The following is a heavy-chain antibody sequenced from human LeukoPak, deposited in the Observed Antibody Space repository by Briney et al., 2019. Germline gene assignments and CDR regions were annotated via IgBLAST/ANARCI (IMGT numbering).Heavy chain of an antibody. Sequence: ASVKVSCKASGYTFTGYYMHWVRQAPGQGLEWMGWINPNSGGTNYAQKFQGRVTMTRDTSISTAYMELGRLRSDDTAVYYCARDIGDGYDLSYWGQGTLVTVSS. CDR1: GYTFTGYY. V-gene: IGHV1-2*02. D-gene: IGHD5-24*01. CDR2: INPNSGGT. J-gene: IGHJ4*02. CDR3: ARDIGDGYDLSY.